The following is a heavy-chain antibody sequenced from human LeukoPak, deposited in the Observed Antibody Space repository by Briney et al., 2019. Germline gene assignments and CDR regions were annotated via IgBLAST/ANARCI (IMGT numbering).Heavy chain of an antibody. Sequence: GASVKVSCKASGYTFTSYDINWVRQATGQGLEWMGWMNPNSGNTGYAQKFQGRVTITRNTSISTAYMELNSLKPEDTAVYYCTTDYYDYVWGSYRPDNWGQGTLVTVSS. CDR1: GYTFTSYD. J-gene: IGHJ4*02. CDR3: TTDYYDYVWGSYRPDN. V-gene: IGHV1-8*03. CDR2: MNPNSGNT. D-gene: IGHD3-16*02.